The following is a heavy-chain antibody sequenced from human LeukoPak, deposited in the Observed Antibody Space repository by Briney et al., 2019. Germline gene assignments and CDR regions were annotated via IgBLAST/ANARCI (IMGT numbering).Heavy chain of an antibody. Sequence: SETLSLTCTVSGGSIGGYYWSWIRQPPGKGLEWIGCIYYSGSTNYNPSLKSRVTMSVDTSKNQFSLRLSSVTAADTAVYYCAREGYTSGWYKTDYWGQGTLVTVSS. J-gene: IGHJ4*02. V-gene: IGHV4-59*01. CDR1: GGSIGGYY. D-gene: IGHD6-19*01. CDR2: IYYSGST. CDR3: AREGYTSGWYKTDY.